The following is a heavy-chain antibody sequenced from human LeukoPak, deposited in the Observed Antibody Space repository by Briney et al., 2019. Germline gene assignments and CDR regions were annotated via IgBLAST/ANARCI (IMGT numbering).Heavy chain of an antibody. CDR2: TSYDGTDK. J-gene: IGHJ6*02. CDR1: GFTFSSYA. Sequence: PGGSLRLSCAASGFTFSSYAMHWVRQAPGKGLEWVAVTSYDGTDKYYADSLKGRFTISRDNSKNTLYLQMNSLRAEDTAVYYCARIAATVYYYYYGMDVWGQGTTVTVSS. CDR3: ARIAATVYYYYYGMDV. V-gene: IGHV3-30*03. D-gene: IGHD6-25*01.